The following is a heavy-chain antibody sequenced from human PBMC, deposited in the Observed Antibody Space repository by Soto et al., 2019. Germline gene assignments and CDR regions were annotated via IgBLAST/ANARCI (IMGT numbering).Heavy chain of an antibody. V-gene: IGHV1-18*04. CDR1: GYTFTSYG. CDR2: ISSYNGNT. J-gene: IGHJ5*02. D-gene: IGHD2-2*01. Sequence: QVQLVQSGAEVKKPGASVKVSCKASGYTFTSYGISWVRQAPGQGLEWMGWISSYNGNTNYAQKVQGRVTMTTDKSTSTTYMELRSLRSDDTAVYYCERGPRYCSSTSCFSGVTWFDPWGQGTLVTVSS. CDR3: ERGPRYCSSTSCFSGVTWFDP.